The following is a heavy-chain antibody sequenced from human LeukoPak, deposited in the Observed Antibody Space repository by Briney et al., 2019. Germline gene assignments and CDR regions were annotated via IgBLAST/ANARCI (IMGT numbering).Heavy chain of an antibody. CDR3: AKDFSSSWPKRLDY. CDR1: GFTFSIYS. V-gene: IGHV3-23*01. CDR2: ISGSGGST. D-gene: IGHD6-13*01. J-gene: IGHJ4*02. Sequence: PGGSLRLSCAASGFTFSIYSMNWVRQAPGKGLEWVSAISGSGGSTYYADSVKGRFTISRDNSKNTLYLQMNSPRAEDTAVYYCAKDFSSSWPKRLDYWGQGTLVTVSS.